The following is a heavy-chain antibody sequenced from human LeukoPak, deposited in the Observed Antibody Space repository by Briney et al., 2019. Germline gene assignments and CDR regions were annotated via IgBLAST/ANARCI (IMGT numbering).Heavy chain of an antibody. V-gene: IGHV3-53*01. CDR3: ARGVSSGHLYFDY. CDR2: IYSGGST. D-gene: IGHD6-19*01. Sequence: GGSLRLSCAASGFTVRNNYMSWVRQAPGKGLEWVSVIYSGGSTYYADSVKGRFTISRDNSKNTLCLQMNSLRAEDTAVYYCARGVSSGHLYFDYWGQGTLATVSS. J-gene: IGHJ4*02. CDR1: GFTVRNNY.